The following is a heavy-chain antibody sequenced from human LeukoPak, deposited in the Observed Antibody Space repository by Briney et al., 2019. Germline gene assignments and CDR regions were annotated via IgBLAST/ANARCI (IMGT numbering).Heavy chain of an antibody. J-gene: IGHJ6*03. CDR3: ARAGFLYYMDV. Sequence: ASVKVSFKASGYTFTSYGISWVRQAAGQGLEWMGWISGYNGNTDHAQKLQGRVTMTTDTSTSTAYMELRSLRSDATAVYYCARAGFLYYMDVWGKGTTVTVSS. CDR1: GYTFTSYG. V-gene: IGHV1-18*01. CDR2: ISGYNGNT. D-gene: IGHD3-10*01.